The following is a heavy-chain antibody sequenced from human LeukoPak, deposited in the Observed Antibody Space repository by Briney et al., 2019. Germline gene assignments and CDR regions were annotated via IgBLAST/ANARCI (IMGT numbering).Heavy chain of an antibody. J-gene: IGHJ6*03. CDR3: ARVNPTASSWPIYYYYYMDV. V-gene: IGHV3-48*03. CDR1: GFTFSSYE. Sequence: GGSLRLSCAASGFTFSSYEMNWVRPAPGKGLEWVSYISSSGSTIYYADSVKGRFTISRDNAKNSLYLQMNSLRAEDTAVYYCARVNPTASSWPIYYYYYMDVWGKGTTVTISS. D-gene: IGHD6-13*01. CDR2: ISSSGSTI.